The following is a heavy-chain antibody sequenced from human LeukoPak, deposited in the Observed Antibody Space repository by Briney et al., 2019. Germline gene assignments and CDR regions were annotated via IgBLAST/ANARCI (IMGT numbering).Heavy chain of an antibody. CDR2: ISWNSGSI. CDR1: GFTFDDYA. Sequence: GGSLRLSCAASGFTFDDYAMHWVRQAPGKGPEWVSGISWNSGSIGYADSVKGRFTISRDNAKNSLYLQMNSLRAEDTALYYCAKDISESGPYYFDYWGQGTLVTVSS. CDR3: AKDISESGPYYFDY. D-gene: IGHD5-12*01. V-gene: IGHV3-9*01. J-gene: IGHJ4*02.